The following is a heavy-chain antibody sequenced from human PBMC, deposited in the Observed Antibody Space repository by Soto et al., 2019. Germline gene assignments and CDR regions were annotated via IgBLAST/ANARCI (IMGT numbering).Heavy chain of an antibody. J-gene: IGHJ6*02. D-gene: IGHD4-4*01. CDR3: ARGRRVGYSIKYYYGMDV. CDR2: IYDSVST. CDR1: GGSISSGGYY. Sequence: PSETLSLTCTVSGGSISSGGYYWSWIRQQPGKGLEWFGYIYDSVSTYYIPSLKSRVTISLDTSKNHFSLKLSSVTAADTAVYYCARGRRVGYSIKYYYGMDVWGQGTTVTVSS. V-gene: IGHV4-31*03.